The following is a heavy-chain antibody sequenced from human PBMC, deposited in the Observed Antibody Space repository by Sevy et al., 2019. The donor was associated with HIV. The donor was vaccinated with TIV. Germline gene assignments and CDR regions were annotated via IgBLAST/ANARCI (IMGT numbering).Heavy chain of an antibody. Sequence: GGSLRLSCAAYEFIFSDYAMNWVRQTPGKGLEWVSSINGKGRSTHYADSLEGRFTISRDNSKNTLYLQMNSLRAEDTAVYYCAKTINSGGGAVPAANYYYYGMDVWGQGTTVTVSS. CDR3: AKTINSGGGAVPAANYYYYGMDV. V-gene: IGHV3-23*01. J-gene: IGHJ6*02. CDR2: INGKGRST. CDR1: EFIFSDYA. D-gene: IGHD2-2*01.